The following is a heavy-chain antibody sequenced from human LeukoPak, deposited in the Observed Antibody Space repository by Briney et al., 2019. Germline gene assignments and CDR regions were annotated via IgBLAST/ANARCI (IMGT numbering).Heavy chain of an antibody. J-gene: IGHJ4*02. Sequence: SETLSLTCTVSGGSISSNSYYWGWIRQPPGKGLEWIGSVHYSGSTYYNPSLKSRVTISVDTSKNQFSLKLSSVTAADTAVYYCARHARYGDNYSFGSWGQGTLVTVSS. CDR1: GGSISSNSYY. V-gene: IGHV4-39*07. CDR2: VHYSGST. D-gene: IGHD4/OR15-4a*01. CDR3: ARHARYGDNYSFGS.